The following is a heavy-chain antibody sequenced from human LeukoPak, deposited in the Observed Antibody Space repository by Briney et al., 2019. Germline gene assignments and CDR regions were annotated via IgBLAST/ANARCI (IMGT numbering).Heavy chain of an antibody. V-gene: IGHV3-30*02. J-gene: IGHJ3*02. CDR2: IRYDGSNK. CDR1: GFTFSSYG. D-gene: IGHD3-3*01. CDR3: AKDSNPGFWSGVAFDI. Sequence: QPGGSPRLSCAASGFTFSSYGMHWVRQAPGKGLEWVAFIRYDGSNKYYADSVKGRFTISRDNSKNTLYLQMNSLRAEDTAVYYCAKDSNPGFWSGVAFDIWGQGTMVTVSS.